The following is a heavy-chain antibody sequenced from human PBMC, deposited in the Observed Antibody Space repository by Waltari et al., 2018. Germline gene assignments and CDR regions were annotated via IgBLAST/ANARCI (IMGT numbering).Heavy chain of an antibody. J-gene: IGHJ4*02. V-gene: IGHV1-69*12. CDR1: GGTFSSYA. Sequence: QVQLVQSGAEVKKPGSSVKVSCKASGGTFSSYAISWVRQAPGQGLEWMGGIIPTFGTSNYARRVQGRVTITADESTSTAYMGLSSLRSEDTAVYYCATPDYYGSGAGYFDYWGQGTLVTVSS. D-gene: IGHD3-10*01. CDR2: IIPTFGTS. CDR3: ATPDYYGSGAGYFDY.